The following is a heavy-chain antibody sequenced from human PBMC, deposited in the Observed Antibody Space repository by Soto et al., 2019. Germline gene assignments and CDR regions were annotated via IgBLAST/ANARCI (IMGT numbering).Heavy chain of an antibody. J-gene: IGHJ4*02. D-gene: IGHD3-10*01. Sequence: QVQLVQSGAEVKKPGASVKVSCKASGYTFTSYGISWVRQAPGQGLEWMGWISAYNGNTNYAQKLQGRVTMTTDTSTSTAYMELRSLRSDDTAVYYCARDHSTYYYGSGEFDYWGQGPLVTVSS. V-gene: IGHV1-18*01. CDR3: ARDHSTYYYGSGEFDY. CDR1: GYTFTSYG. CDR2: ISAYNGNT.